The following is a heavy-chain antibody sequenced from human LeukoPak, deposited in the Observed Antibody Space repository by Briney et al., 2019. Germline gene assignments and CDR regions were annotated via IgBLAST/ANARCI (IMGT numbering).Heavy chain of an antibody. CDR3: AREIAAAGSRDAFDI. J-gene: IGHJ3*02. D-gene: IGHD6-13*01. V-gene: IGHV4-59*01. CDR1: GGSISSYY. Sequence: NPSETLSLTCTVSGGSISSYYWSWIRQPPGKGLEWIGYIYYSGSTNYNPSLKSRVTISVDTSKNQFSLKLSSVTAADTAVYYCAREIAAAGSRDAFDIWGQGTMVTVSS. CDR2: IYYSGST.